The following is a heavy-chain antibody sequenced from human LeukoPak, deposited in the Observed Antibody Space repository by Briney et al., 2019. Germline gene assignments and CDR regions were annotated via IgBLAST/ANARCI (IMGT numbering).Heavy chain of an antibody. D-gene: IGHD6-6*01. Sequence: PGGSLRLSCAASGFSFSNYWMHWVRKSPGKGLMWVSRINSDGSSTNYADSVKGRFTISRDNAKNTLYLQMNSLRAEDTAVYFCARGTGSYILDYWGQGTLVTVSS. V-gene: IGHV3-74*01. CDR2: INSDGSST. CDR3: ARGTGSYILDY. J-gene: IGHJ4*02. CDR1: GFSFSNYW.